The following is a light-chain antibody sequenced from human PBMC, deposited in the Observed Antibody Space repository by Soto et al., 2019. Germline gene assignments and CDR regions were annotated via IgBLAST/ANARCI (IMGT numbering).Light chain of an antibody. Sequence: SELTQPASASGSPGQSISIACTGTSKDVGFYDLVSWYQQRPGTAPKLLIYEGSKRPSGVSNRFSGSKSGNTASLTISGLQAEDEADYYCSAYAGSSTLFVFGTGTKVTV. CDR2: EGS. CDR1: SKDVGFYDL. V-gene: IGLV2-23*01. J-gene: IGLJ1*01. CDR3: SAYAGSSTLFV.